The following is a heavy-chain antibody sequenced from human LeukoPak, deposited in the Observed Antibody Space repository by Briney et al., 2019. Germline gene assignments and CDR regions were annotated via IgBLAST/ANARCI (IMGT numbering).Heavy chain of an antibody. J-gene: IGHJ4*02. CDR3: AKGGCGGDCYSPGY. CDR1: GFTFSGYA. D-gene: IGHD2-21*02. V-gene: IGHV3-23*01. Sequence: PGGSLRLSCAASGFTFSGYALNWVRQAPGKGLEWVSGISGSGGSTYYADSVKGRFTISRDNSKNTLYLQMNSLRAEDTAVYYCAKGGCGGDCYSPGYWGQGTLVTVSS. CDR2: ISGSGGST.